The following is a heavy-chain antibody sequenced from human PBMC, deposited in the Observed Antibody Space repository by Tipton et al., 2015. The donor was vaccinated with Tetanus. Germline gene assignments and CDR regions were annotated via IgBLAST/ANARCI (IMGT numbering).Heavy chain of an antibody. CDR3: ARQADNWFDP. CDR1: GGSIRGGTFY. J-gene: IGHJ5*02. CDR2: IYYDGTT. Sequence: TLSLTCTVSGGSIRGGTFYWAWVRQPPGKGLEWIGNIYYDGTTYYNSPLKSRVTISLDTPKTGFSLKMTSVTAADTAVYYCARQADNWFDPWGQGTLVAVSS. V-gene: IGHV4-39*01.